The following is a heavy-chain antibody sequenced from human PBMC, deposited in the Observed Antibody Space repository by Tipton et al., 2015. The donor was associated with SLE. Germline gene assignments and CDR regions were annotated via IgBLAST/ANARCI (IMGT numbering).Heavy chain of an antibody. CDR2: LSADGGIT. CDR3: AKLARGGIYYDSRGYMVDDAFDI. CDR1: GFTFSSYA. D-gene: IGHD3-22*01. Sequence: SLRLSCAASGFTFSSYAVSWVRRAPGKGLEWVSNLSADGGITDYADSVKGRFTISRDIDKNTLYLYMDSLRPEDTAIYYCAKLARGGIYYDSRGYMVDDAFDIWGQGTNVTVSA. V-gene: IGHV3-23*01. J-gene: IGHJ3*02.